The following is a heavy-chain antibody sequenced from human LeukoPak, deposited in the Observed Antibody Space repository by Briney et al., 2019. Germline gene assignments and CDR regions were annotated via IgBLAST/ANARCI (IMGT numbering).Heavy chain of an antibody. CDR1: GYRFTSYW. CDR3: ARGLGYSGSWYFDY. J-gene: IGHJ4*02. CDR2: IYPGDSDT. D-gene: IGHD6-13*01. Sequence: GESLKISCKGSGYRFTSYWIAWVRQMPGKGLESMGIIYPGDSDTRYSPSFQGQVTISADKSMSTAYLQWSSLKASDTAMYYCARGLGYSGSWYFDYWGQGTLVTVSS. V-gene: IGHV5-51*01.